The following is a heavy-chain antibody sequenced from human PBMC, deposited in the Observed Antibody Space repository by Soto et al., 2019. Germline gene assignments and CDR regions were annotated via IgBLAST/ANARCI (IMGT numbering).Heavy chain of an antibody. CDR2: IIPIFGTA. CDR3: ASKTCSSPYYYGMAV. D-gene: IGHD6-6*01. V-gene: IGHV1-69*12. J-gene: IGHJ6*02. CDR1: GGTFSSYA. Sequence: QVQLVQSGAEVKKPGSSVKVSCKASGGTFSSYAISWVRQAPGQGLEWMGGIIPIFGTANYAQKFQGRVTITADESTSTAYMDVSSLRSEDTAVYYCASKTCSSPYYYGMAVWGQGTTVTVSS.